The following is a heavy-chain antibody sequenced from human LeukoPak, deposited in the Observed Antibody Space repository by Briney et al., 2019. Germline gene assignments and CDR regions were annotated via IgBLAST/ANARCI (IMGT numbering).Heavy chain of an antibody. D-gene: IGHD4-17*01. Sequence: SETLSLSCAVSGYSISSGYYWGWIRQPPGKGLEWIGSIHHSGTAYYNPSLKSRVTISVDTSKNQFSLKLSSVTAADTAVYYCYGDIGRDYWGQGTLVTVSS. CDR2: IHHSGTA. CDR3: YGDIGRDY. J-gene: IGHJ4*02. V-gene: IGHV4-38-2*01. CDR1: GYSISSGYY.